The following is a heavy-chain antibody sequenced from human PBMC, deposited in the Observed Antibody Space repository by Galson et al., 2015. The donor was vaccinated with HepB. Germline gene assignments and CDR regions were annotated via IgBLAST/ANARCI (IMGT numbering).Heavy chain of an antibody. CDR3: ARGQLVGGYDHYYFDY. J-gene: IGHJ4*02. CDR2: ISYDGSNK. CDR1: GFTFSSYA. D-gene: IGHD6-13*01. Sequence: SLRLSCAASGFTFSSYAMHWVRQAPGKGLEWVAVISYDGSNKYYADSVKGRFTISRDNSKNTLYLQMNSLRAEDTAVYYCARGQLVGGYDHYYFDYWGQGTLVTVSS. V-gene: IGHV3-30*04.